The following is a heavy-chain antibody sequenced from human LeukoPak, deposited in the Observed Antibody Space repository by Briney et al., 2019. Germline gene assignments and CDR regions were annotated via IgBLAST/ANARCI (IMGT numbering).Heavy chain of an antibody. J-gene: IGHJ4*02. D-gene: IGHD4-17*01. CDR1: GFTASSTS. V-gene: IGHV3-66*04. CDR2: IRGDTST. CDR3: ARRRGGYGDGDFDY. Sequence: GGSLRLSCAASGFTASSTSIIWVRQALGKGLECVSYIRGDTSTEYAEYVRGRFTISRDDAKNTVYLQMNSLRVEDTSVYYCARRRGGYGDGDFDYWGQGTLVTVSS.